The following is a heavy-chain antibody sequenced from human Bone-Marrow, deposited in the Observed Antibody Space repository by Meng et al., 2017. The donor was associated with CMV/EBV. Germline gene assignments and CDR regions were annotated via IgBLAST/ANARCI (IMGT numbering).Heavy chain of an antibody. CDR2: IYSGGST. D-gene: IGHD1-26*01. CDR1: GFTVSSNY. J-gene: IGHJ6*02. CDR3: ARDLRTGATFNYYYGMDV. V-gene: IGHV3-53*01. Sequence: GESLKISCAASGFTVSSNYMSWVRQAPGKGLEWVSVIYSGGSTYYADSVKGRFTISRDNSKNTLYLQMNSLRAEDTAVYYCARDLRTGATFNYYYGMDVWGQGTTVTGSS.